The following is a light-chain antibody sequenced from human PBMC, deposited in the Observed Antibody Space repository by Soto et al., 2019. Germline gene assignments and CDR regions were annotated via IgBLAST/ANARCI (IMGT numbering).Light chain of an antibody. V-gene: IGLV1-47*01. J-gene: IGLJ2*01. CDR3: AAWDDSLSGVV. Sequence: QSVLTQPPSASGTPGQRVTISCSGSSSNIGSGTVNWYQQLPGTAPKLLIYRNNQRPSGVSDRFSGSKSGTSASLAISGLRSEDEADYFCAAWDDSLSGVVFGGGTKLTVL. CDR2: RNN. CDR1: SSNIGSGT.